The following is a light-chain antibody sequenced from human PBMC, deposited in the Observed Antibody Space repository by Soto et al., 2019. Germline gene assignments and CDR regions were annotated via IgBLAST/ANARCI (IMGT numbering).Light chain of an antibody. CDR2: GAS. J-gene: IGKJ1*01. Sequence: EIVLTQSPGTLSLSPGERATLSCRARQSVSSSYLVWYQQKPGQAPRLLIYGASSRATGIPDRFSGSGSGTDFTLTISRLEPEDFAVYYCQQYGSSPWTFGQGTKVEIK. V-gene: IGKV3-20*01. CDR1: QSVSSSY. CDR3: QQYGSSPWT.